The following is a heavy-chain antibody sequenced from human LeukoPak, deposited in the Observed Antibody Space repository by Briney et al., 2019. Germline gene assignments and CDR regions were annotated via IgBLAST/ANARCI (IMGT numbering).Heavy chain of an antibody. CDR3: AREYQQREQLVSGPYYYMDV. V-gene: IGHV1-69*13. Sequence: GASVKVSCKASGGTFSSYAISWVRQAPGQGLEWMGGIIPIFGTANYAQKFQGRVTITADESTSTAYKELSSLRSEDTAVYYCAREYQQREQLVSGPYYYMDVWGKGTTVTVSS. J-gene: IGHJ6*03. D-gene: IGHD6-13*01. CDR2: IIPIFGTA. CDR1: GGTFSSYA.